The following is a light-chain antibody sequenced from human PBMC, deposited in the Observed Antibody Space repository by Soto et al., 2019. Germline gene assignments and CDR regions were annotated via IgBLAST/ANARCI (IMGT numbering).Light chain of an antibody. CDR3: QSYDSSLSVV. V-gene: IGLV1-40*01. CDR1: SSNIGAGYD. CDR2: GNS. Sequence: QPVLTQPPSVSGAPGQRVTISCTGSSSNIGAGYDVHWYQQLPGTAPKLLIYGNSNRPSGVPDRFSGSKSGTSASLAITGLEAEDEADYYFQSYDSSLSVVLGGGSKLTVL. J-gene: IGLJ2*01.